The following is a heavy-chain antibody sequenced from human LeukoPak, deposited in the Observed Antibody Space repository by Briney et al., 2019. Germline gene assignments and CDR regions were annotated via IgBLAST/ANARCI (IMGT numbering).Heavy chain of an antibody. Sequence: PGGSLRLSCAASGFTFSSYAMHWVRQAPGKGLEWVAVISYDGSNKYYADSVKGRFTISRDNSKNTLYLQMNSLRAEDTAVYYCARVDVLLWFGELFFDAFDIWGQGTMVTVSS. CDR3: ARVDVLLWFGELFFDAFDI. D-gene: IGHD3-10*01. CDR1: GFTFSSYA. V-gene: IGHV3-30*04. CDR2: ISYDGSNK. J-gene: IGHJ3*02.